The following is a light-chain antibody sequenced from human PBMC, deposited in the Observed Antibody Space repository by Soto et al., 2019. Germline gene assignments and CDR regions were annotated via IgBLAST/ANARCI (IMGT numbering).Light chain of an antibody. CDR2: DDS. Sequence: SYELTQPPSVSVAPGQTARITCGGNNIGSNSVHWYQQKPGQAPALVVYDDSDRPSGIPERFSGSNSGNTATLTISRVEAGDEADYYCQVWDSTRGVFGGGTKLTVL. CDR1: NIGSNS. V-gene: IGLV3-21*02. CDR3: QVWDSTRGV. J-gene: IGLJ2*01.